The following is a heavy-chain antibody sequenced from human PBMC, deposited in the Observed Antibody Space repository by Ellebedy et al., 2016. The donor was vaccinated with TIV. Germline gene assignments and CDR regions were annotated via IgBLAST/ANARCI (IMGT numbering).Heavy chain of an antibody. J-gene: IGHJ4*02. D-gene: IGHD1-26*01. CDR1: GYAFTSYG. V-gene: IGHV1-18*04. CDR2: ISAYNANT. Sequence: AASVKVSCKASGYAFTSYGISWVRQAPGQGLEWMGWISAYNANTKYALPFQDRVTMTTDTSTSTAYMELRSLRSDDTAVYYCGREGHSGSYYPLYWGQGTLVTVSS. CDR3: GREGHSGSYYPLY.